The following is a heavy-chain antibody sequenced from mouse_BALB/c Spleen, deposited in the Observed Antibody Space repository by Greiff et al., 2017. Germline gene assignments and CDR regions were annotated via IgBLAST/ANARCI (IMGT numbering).Heavy chain of an antibody. CDR1: GYSITSDYA. J-gene: IGHJ3*01. CDR2: ISYSGST. Sequence: EVQLVESGPGLVKPSQSLSLTCTVTGYSITSDYAWNWIRQFPGNKLEWMGYISYSGSTSYNPSLKSRISITRDTSKNQFFLQLNSVTTEDTATYYCAREGTGFAYWGQGTLVTVSA. V-gene: IGHV3-2*02. CDR3: AREGTGFAY. D-gene: IGHD3-3*01.